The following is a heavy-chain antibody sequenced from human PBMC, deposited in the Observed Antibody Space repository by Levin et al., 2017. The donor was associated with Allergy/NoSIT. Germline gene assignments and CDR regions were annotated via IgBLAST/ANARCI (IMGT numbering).Heavy chain of an antibody. CDR2: INHSGST. J-gene: IGHJ4*02. D-gene: IGHD1/OR15-1a*01. V-gene: IGHV4-34*01. CDR3: ARARNWNNGFDY. CDR1: GGSFSGYY. Sequence: SETLSLTCAVYGGSFSGYYWSWIRQPPGKGLEWIGEINHSGSTNYNPSLKSRVTISVDTSKNQFSLKLSSVTAADTAVYYCARARNWNNGFDYWGQGTLVTVSS.